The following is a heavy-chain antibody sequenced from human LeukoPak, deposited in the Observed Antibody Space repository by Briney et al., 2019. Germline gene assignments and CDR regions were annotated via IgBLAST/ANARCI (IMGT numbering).Heavy chain of an antibody. D-gene: IGHD4-17*01. J-gene: IGHJ4*02. V-gene: IGHV4-4*09. CDR1: GGSISSYY. Sequence: SETLSLTCTVSGGSISSYYWSWIRQPPGKGLEWIGYIYTSGSTNYNPSLKSRVTISVDTSKNQFSLKLSSLTAADTAVYYCARWGTVTGRGYFDYWGQGTLVTVSS. CDR3: ARWGTVTGRGYFDY. CDR2: IYTSGST.